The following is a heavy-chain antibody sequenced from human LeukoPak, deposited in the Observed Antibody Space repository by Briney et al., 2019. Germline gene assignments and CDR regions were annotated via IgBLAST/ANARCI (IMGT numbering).Heavy chain of an antibody. CDR2: XXXSXXST. V-gene: IGHV3-23*01. D-gene: IGHD4-17*01. CDR3: AKGDYGDSEDPEAYYMDV. Sequence: GGSLRLTCAASGFTFSSYAMXXXXXXXXXXXXXXXXXXXSXXSTYYADSVXGXXXXXRDNSKXTLYLQMNSLRAEDTAVYYCAKGDYGDSEDPEAYYMDVWGKGTTVTVSS. J-gene: IGHJ6*03. CDR1: GFTFSSYA.